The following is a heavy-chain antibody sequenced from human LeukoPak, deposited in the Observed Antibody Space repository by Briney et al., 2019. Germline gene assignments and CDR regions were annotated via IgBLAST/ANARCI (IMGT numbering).Heavy chain of an antibody. Sequence: PGGSLRLSCAASGFTFSSYWMSWVRQAPGKGLEWVSGITRDGGGTYYADSVKGRFTISRDNSKNTLYLQMNSLRPEDTAVYYCAKFPIIYRTSWYVYWGQGTLVTVSS. CDR3: AKFPIIYRTSWYVY. D-gene: IGHD2-2*02. CDR2: ITRDGGGT. J-gene: IGHJ4*02. CDR1: GFTFSSYW. V-gene: IGHV3-23*01.